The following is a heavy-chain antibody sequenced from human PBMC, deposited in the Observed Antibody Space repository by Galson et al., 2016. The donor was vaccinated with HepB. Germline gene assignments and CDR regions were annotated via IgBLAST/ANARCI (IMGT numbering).Heavy chain of an antibody. CDR1: GGSISSSSYY. CDR3: ARQGYNILTGYINYFDY. V-gene: IGHV4-39*01. CDR2: IYYGGST. J-gene: IGHJ4*02. Sequence: SETLSLTCTVSGGSISSSSYYWGWIRQPPGKGLEWIGTIYYGGSTYYNPSLKSRVTISVDTSKNQFSLKLSSVTAADTAMYYCARQGYNILTGYINYFDYWGQGTLVTVSS. D-gene: IGHD3-9*01.